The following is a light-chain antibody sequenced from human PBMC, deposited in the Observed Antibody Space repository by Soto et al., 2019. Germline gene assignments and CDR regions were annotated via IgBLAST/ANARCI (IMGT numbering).Light chain of an antibody. V-gene: IGLV1-40*01. CDR1: SSNIGADYD. J-gene: IGLJ3*02. Sequence: QSVLTQPPSVSGAPGQRLTISCTGSSSNIGADYDVHWYQQLPGTAPKLLIYANSNRPSGVPDRFSGSKSGISASLTISDLQAEDEADYYCCSFRLDATLGVFGGGTKLTVL. CDR3: CSFRLDATLGV. CDR2: ANS.